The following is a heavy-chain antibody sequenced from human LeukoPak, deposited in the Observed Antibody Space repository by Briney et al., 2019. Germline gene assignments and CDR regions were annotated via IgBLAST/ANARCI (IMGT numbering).Heavy chain of an antibody. J-gene: IGHJ3*02. CDR3: ARERAGEDAFDI. V-gene: IGHV3-48*03. Sequence: SGGSLRLSCAASGFPFSSYEMNWVPQAPGKGLEWVSYITDSGSTLYYADSVKGRFTISRDNAKNSLYLQINSLRVEDTAVYYCARERAGEDAFDIWGQGTMVTVSS. CDR1: GFPFSSYE. D-gene: IGHD7-27*01. CDR2: ITDSGSTL.